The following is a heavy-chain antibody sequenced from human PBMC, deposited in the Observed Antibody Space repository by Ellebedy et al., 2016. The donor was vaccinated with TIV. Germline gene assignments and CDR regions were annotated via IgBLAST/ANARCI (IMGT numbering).Heavy chain of an antibody. D-gene: IGHD6-13*01. V-gene: IGHV4-38-2*02. CDR1: VYSISSGYY. CDR2: IYHSGNT. CDR3: ASDSSISWFYS. J-gene: IGHJ5*01. Sequence: SETLSLXXTVSVYSISSGYYWCWIRQPPGKGLEWIGSIYHSGNTYYNPSLKSRVTISVDTSKNQLSLRLTSVTAADTAIYYCASDSSISWFYSWGQGILVTVSS.